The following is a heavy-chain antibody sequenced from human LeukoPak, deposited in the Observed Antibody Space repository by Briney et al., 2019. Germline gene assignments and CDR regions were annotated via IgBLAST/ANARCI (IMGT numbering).Heavy chain of an antibody. V-gene: IGHV3-21*01. D-gene: IGHD2-2*01. CDR1: GFTFSSYS. CDR3: ARDPRGVVVPAAPDY. Sequence: GGSLRLSCAAPGFTFSSYSMNWVRQAPGKGLGWVSSISSSSSYIYYADSVKGRFTISRDNAKNSLYLQMNSLRAEDTAVYYRARDPRGVVVPAAPDYWGQGTLVTVSS. CDR2: ISSSSSYI. J-gene: IGHJ4*02.